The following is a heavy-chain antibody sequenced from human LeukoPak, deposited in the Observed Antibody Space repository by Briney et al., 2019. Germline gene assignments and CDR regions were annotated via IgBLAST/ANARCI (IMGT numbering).Heavy chain of an antibody. CDR2: IYYSGST. Sequence: SETLSLTCTVSGGSISSYYWSWIRQPPGKGLEWIGYIYYSGSTNYNPSLKSRVTISVDTSKNQFSLKLSSVTAADTAVYYCARGIAAAGTDYWGQGTLVTVSS. CDR3: ARGIAAAGTDY. CDR1: GGSISSYY. J-gene: IGHJ4*02. V-gene: IGHV4-59*01. D-gene: IGHD6-13*01.